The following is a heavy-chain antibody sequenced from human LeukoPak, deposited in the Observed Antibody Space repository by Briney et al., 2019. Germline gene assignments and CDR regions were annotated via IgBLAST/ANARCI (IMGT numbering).Heavy chain of an antibody. CDR3: AGAVPVGATSYYFDY. D-gene: IGHD1-26*01. J-gene: IGHJ4*02. Sequence: GGSLRLSCAASGFTFSNYAMSWVRQAPGKGLEWVSVIYSGGSTYYADSVKGRFTISRDNSKNTLYLQMNSLRAEDTAVYYCAGAVPVGATSYYFDYWGQGTLVTVSS. V-gene: IGHV3-53*01. CDR1: GFTFSNYA. CDR2: IYSGGST.